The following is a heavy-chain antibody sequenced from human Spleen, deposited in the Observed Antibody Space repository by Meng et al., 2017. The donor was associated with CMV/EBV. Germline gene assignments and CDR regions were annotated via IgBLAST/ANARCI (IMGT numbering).Heavy chain of an antibody. CDR2: MNPNSGNT. Sequence: ASVKVSCKASGYTFISYDINWVRQAAGQGLEWMGWMNPNSGNTGYAQKFQGRVTMTRNTSISTAYMELSSLRSEDTAVYYCARGGHPRYDFWSGYYTDYYYGMDVWGQGTTVTVSS. CDR3: ARGGHPRYDFWSGYYTDYYYGMDV. D-gene: IGHD3-3*01. V-gene: IGHV1-8*01. CDR1: GYTFISYD. J-gene: IGHJ6*02.